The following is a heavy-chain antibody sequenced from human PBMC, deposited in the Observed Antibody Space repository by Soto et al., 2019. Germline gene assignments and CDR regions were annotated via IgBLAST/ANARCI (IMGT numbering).Heavy chain of an antibody. Sequence: TLSLTCSFAGSYIHVGGYYWTWIRQRPRKGLEWMGYIYYTGKTYYNPSLESRLTMSVYRSKNHFSLRLTSVTAADTAVYFCGRYLTSNANCIDPWGQGTLVTVSS. V-gene: IGHV4-31*03. CDR3: GRYLTSNANCIDP. D-gene: IGHD2-2*01. J-gene: IGHJ5*02. CDR1: GSYIHVGGYY. CDR2: IYYTGKT.